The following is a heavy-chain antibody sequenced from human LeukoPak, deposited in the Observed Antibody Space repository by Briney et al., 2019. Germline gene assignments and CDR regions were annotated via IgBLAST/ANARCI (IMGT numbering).Heavy chain of an antibody. CDR2: INTNTGNP. CDR1: GYTFTSYA. J-gene: IGHJ4*02. Sequence: ASVKVSCKASGYTFTSYAINWVRQAPGQGLEWMGWINTNTGNPTYAQGFAGRFVFSLDTSVTTAYLQISSLKAEDTGVYYCARDPETTVATSIDYWGQGALVNVSS. CDR3: ARDPETTVATSIDY. V-gene: IGHV7-4-1*02. D-gene: IGHD4-17*01.